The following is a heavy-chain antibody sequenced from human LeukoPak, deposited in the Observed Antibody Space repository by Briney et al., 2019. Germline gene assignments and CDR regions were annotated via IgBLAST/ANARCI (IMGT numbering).Heavy chain of an antibody. CDR3: ARGLVGATHFDY. CDR2: INHSGST. Sequence: GSLRLSCAASGFTVSSNYMSWIRQPPGKGLEWIGEINHSGSTNYNPSLKSRVTISVDTSKNQFSLKLSSVTAADTAVYYCARGLVGATHFDYWGQGTLVTVSS. V-gene: IGHV4-34*01. J-gene: IGHJ4*02. D-gene: IGHD1-26*01. CDR1: GFTVSSNY.